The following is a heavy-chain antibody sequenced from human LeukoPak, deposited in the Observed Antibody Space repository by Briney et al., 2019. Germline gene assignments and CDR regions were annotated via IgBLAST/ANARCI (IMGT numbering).Heavy chain of an antibody. CDR2: IKSKTDGGTT. J-gene: IGHJ4*02. D-gene: IGHD3-10*01. CDR1: GFTLSSYP. V-gene: IGHV3-15*01. Sequence: GGSLRLSCAASGFTLSSYPMNWVRQAPGKGLEWVGRIKSKTDGGTTDYAAPVKGRFTISRDDSKNTLYLQMNSLKTEDTAVYYCTTTMVRGVMGYWGQGTLVTVSS. CDR3: TTTMVRGVMGY.